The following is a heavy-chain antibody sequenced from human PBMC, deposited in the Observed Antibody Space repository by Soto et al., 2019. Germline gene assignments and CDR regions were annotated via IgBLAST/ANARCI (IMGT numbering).Heavy chain of an antibody. CDR1: GGSISSSSYY. J-gene: IGHJ6*03. CDR2: IYYSGDT. CDR3: TRHPRWQNHMDV. V-gene: IGHV4-39*01. Sequence: PSETLSLTCTVSGGSISSSSYYWGWIRQPPGKGLEWIASIYYSGDTYYNTSLKSRVTTSVDTSKNQFSLKLSSVTAADTAVYYCTRHPRWQNHMDVWGKGTTVTVSS.